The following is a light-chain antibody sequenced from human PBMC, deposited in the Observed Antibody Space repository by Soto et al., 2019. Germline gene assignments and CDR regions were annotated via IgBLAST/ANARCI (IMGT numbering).Light chain of an antibody. J-gene: IGKJ1*01. CDR2: GAS. CDR3: QQYGSSPRT. CDR1: QSVSSSY. Sequence: PEERATLSCMASQSVSSSYLAWYQQKPGQAPRLLIYGASSRATGIPDRFSGSGSGTDFTLTISRLEPEDFAVYYCQQYGSSPRTFGQGTKVDI. V-gene: IGKV3-20*01.